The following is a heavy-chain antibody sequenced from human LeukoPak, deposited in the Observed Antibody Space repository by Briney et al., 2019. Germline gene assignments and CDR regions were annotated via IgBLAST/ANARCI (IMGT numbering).Heavy chain of an antibody. J-gene: IGHJ6*02. Sequence: SETLSLTCTVSGGSISSYYWSWIRQPPGKGLEWIGHIYYSGSTNYNPSLKSRVTISVDTSKNQFSLKLSSVTAADTAVYYCARDRRYCSSTSCLGYYYGMDVWGQGTTVTVSS. CDR1: GGSISSYY. CDR3: ARDRRYCSSTSCLGYYYGMDV. CDR2: IYYSGST. D-gene: IGHD2-2*01. V-gene: IGHV4-59*01.